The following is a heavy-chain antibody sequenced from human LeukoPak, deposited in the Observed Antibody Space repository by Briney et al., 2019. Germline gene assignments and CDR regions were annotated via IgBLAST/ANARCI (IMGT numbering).Heavy chain of an antibody. V-gene: IGHV1-18*01. CDR1: GYTFTSYG. CDR3: ARVNYYDRSGYYSH. Sequence: ASVKVSCKASGYTFTSYGISWVRQAPGQGLEWMGWISAYNGNTNYAQRLQGRVTMTTDTSTSTAYMELRSLRSDDTAVYCCARVNYYDRSGYYSHWGQGTLVTVSS. J-gene: IGHJ4*02. D-gene: IGHD3-22*01. CDR2: ISAYNGNT.